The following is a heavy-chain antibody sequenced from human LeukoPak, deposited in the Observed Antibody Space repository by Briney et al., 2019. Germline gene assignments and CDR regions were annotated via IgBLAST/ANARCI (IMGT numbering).Heavy chain of an antibody. J-gene: IGHJ4*02. D-gene: IGHD6-13*01. V-gene: IGHV3-74*01. CDR1: GFTFSSYW. CDR3: LAAAGTIG. CDR2: VNNDGSTT. Sequence: GXXLGLSCAASGFTFSSYWMHWVRQAPGKGLVWVSRVNNDGSTTNYADSVRGRFTISRDNTKNTLYLQMNSLRAEDTAVYFCLAAAGTIGWGQGTLVTVSS.